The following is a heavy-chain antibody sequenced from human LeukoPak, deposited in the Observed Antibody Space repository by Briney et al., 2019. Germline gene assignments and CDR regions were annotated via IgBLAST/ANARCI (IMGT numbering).Heavy chain of an antibody. CDR3: ARETYNGRYYYFDY. Sequence: ASVKVSCKASGYTFIDYYIHWVRQAPGQGLEWMGRINLKSGGTNHAQKFQGRVTMTRDTSISTAYMELSSLRSDDTAAYFCARETYNGRYYYFDYWGQGTLVTVSS. J-gene: IGHJ4*02. D-gene: IGHD1-26*01. V-gene: IGHV1-2*06. CDR1: GYTFIDYY. CDR2: INLKSGGT.